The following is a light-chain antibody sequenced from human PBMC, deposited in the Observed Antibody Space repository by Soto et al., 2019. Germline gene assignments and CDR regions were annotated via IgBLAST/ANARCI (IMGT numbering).Light chain of an antibody. Sequence: DIQMTQSPSSLSASVGDRVTITCRASQSISNYLNWYQQKPGKAPKLLIYATSSLHSGVPSRFSGSGSGTDFTLTITSLQPEDFATYYCQQSYSIPLTFGPGTRWIS. CDR1: QSISNY. J-gene: IGKJ3*01. V-gene: IGKV1-39*01. CDR2: ATS. CDR3: QQSYSIPLT.